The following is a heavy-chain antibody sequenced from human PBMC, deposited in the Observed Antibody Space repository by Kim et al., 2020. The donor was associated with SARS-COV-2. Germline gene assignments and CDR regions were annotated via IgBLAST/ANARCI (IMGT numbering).Heavy chain of an antibody. V-gene: IGHV1-2*02. CDR1: GYTFTGYY. CDR3: ARVWQYQLIVDVWFDP. Sequence: ASVKVSCKASGYTFTGYYIYWMRQAPGQGLEWMGWINPNSGATNYAQNFQGRVTMTRDTSINTLYMELNSLTSDDTAVYYCARVWQYQLIVDVWFDPWGQGTRVTVSS. J-gene: IGHJ5*02. D-gene: IGHD2-2*01. CDR2: INPNSGAT.